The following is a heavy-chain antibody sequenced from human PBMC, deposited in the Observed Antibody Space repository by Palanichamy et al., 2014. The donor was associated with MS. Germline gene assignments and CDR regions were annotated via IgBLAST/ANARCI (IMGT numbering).Heavy chain of an antibody. CDR2: ISSSSSYT. CDR1: GFTFSDYY. CDR3: ARDLGYGTIFGVAPPWTWFDP. Sequence: QVQLVESGGGLVKPGGSLRLSCAASGFTFSDYYMSWIRQAPGKGLEWVSYISSSSSYTNYADSVKGRFTISRDNAKNSLYLQMNSLRAEDTAVYYCARDLGYGTIFGVAPPWTWFDPWGQGTLVTVSS. D-gene: IGHD3-3*01. J-gene: IGHJ5*02. V-gene: IGHV3-11*06.